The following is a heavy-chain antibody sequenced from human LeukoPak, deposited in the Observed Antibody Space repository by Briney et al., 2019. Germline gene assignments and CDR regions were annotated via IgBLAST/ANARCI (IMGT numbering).Heavy chain of an antibody. CDR2: ISSSGSTI. J-gene: IGHJ4*02. V-gene: IGHV3-48*03. Sequence: GGSLRLSCAASGFTFSSYEMNWVRQAPGKGLEWVSYISSSGSTIYYADSVKGRFTISRDNAKNSLYLQMNSLRAEDTAVYYCARDYGEYGIVATIHRPLFDYWGQGTLVTVSS. CDR3: ARDYGEYGIVATIHRPLFDY. D-gene: IGHD5-12*01. CDR1: GFTFSSYE.